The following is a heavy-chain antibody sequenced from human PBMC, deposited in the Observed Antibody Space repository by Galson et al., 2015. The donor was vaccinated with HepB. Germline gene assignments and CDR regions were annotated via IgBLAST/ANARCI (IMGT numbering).Heavy chain of an antibody. CDR2: INRDGSTK. CDR3: VRAVAAADSS. Sequence: SLRLSCAASGFTFSNYWMTWVRQAPGKGLEWVANINRDGSTKYYVDSVKGRFIISRGNAKKSLYLQMSSLRGEDTAVYYCVRAVAAADSSWGRGALVTVSS. CDR1: GFTFSNYW. J-gene: IGHJ4*02. V-gene: IGHV3-7*01. D-gene: IGHD6-13*01.